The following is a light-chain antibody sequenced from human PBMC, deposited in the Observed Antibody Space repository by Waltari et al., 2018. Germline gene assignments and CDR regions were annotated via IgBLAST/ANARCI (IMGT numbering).Light chain of an antibody. CDR1: QGVTSN. V-gene: IGKV3-15*01. J-gene: IGKJ2*01. Sequence: EIVMTQSPATLSVSPGERATLSCRASQGVTSNLPWYQQKPGQAPRLRIYTASTRATGIPARFSGSGSGTEFTLTISSLQSEDFAVYYCQQYNNWPYTFGQGTKLEIK. CDR3: QQYNNWPYT. CDR2: TAS.